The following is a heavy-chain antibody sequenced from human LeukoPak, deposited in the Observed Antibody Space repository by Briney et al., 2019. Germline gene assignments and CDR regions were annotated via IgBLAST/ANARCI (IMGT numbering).Heavy chain of an antibody. CDR2: IIPILGIA. D-gene: IGHD6-13*01. V-gene: IGHV1-69*04. CDR1: GGTFSSYA. J-gene: IGHJ4*02. Sequence: SVKVSCKASGGTFSSYAIGWVRQAPGQRLEWMGRIIPILGIANYAQKFQGRVTITADKSTSTAYMELSSLRSEDTAVYYCAREGQQLPFDYWGQGTLVTVSS. CDR3: AREGQQLPFDY.